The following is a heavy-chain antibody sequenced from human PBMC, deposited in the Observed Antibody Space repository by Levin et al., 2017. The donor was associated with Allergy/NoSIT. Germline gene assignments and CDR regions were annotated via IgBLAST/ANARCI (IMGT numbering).Heavy chain of an antibody. CDR1: GGTFSSYT. CDR3: ARGGAIFGVVLHMTYYGMDV. J-gene: IGHJ6*02. Sequence: SVKVSCKASGGTFSSYTISWVRQAPGQGLEWMGRIIPILGIANYAQKFQGRVTITADKSTSTAYMELSSLRSEDTAVYYCARGGAIFGVVLHMTYYGMDVWGQGTTVTVSS. V-gene: IGHV1-69*02. CDR2: IIPILGIA. D-gene: IGHD3-3*01.